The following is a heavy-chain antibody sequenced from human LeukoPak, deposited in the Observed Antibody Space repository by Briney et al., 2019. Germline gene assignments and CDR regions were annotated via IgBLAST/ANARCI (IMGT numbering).Heavy chain of an antibody. V-gene: IGHV4-39*01. CDR3: AALDYYYSSGNYRYFDY. J-gene: IGHJ4*02. D-gene: IGHD3-10*01. CDR2: IYYSGNT. Sequence: SETLSLTCTVSGGSISGSSYYWDWLRQPPGKGLEWIGSIYYSGNTNYSPSLKSRITMSVDASKNQFSLKLSSVTAADTAVYYCAALDYYYSSGNYRYFDYWGQGTLVTVSS. CDR1: GGSISGSSYY.